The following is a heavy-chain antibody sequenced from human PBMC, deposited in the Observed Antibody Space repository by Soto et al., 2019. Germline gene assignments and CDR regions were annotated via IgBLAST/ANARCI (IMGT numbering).Heavy chain of an antibody. CDR2: IKQDGSEK. CDR1: GFTFSSYW. J-gene: IGHJ4*02. Sequence: GGSLRLSCAASGFTFSSYWMSWGRQAPGKGLEWVANIKQDGSEKYYVDSVKGRFTISRDNAKNSLYLQMNSLRAEDTAVYYCARSYYYDSSGPKSDYWGQGTLVTVSS. V-gene: IGHV3-7*03. D-gene: IGHD3-22*01. CDR3: ARSYYYDSSGPKSDY.